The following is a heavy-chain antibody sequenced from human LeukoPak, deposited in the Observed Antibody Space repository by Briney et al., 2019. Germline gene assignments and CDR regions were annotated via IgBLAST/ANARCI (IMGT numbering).Heavy chain of an antibody. CDR2: INSDGSST. V-gene: IGHV3-74*01. Sequence: GSLRPSLSASGFPFKGHLMHWVPPAPGKGVVWVSRINSDGSSTTYADSVKGRFTTSRDNAKNTLYLQMNSLRADDTAVYYCAREWSGFGELPDNWGQGTLVTVS. CDR1: GFPFKGHL. J-gene: IGHJ4*02. D-gene: IGHD3-10*01. CDR3: AREWSGFGELPDN.